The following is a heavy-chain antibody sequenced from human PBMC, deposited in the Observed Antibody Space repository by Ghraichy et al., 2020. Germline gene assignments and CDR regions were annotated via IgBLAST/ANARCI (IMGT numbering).Heavy chain of an antibody. V-gene: IGHV4-61*01. Sequence: SETLSLTCTVSGGSVSSGFYYWSWIRQPPGKGLEWIGYISYTGSTNHNPSLKSRVTISFDTSQNKFSLKLITVTAADTAGYYCARERGVHYFDYWGQGTPVTVSP. J-gene: IGHJ4*02. CDR3: ARERGVHYFDY. CDR2: ISYTGST. CDR1: GGSVSSGFYY. D-gene: IGHD2-8*01.